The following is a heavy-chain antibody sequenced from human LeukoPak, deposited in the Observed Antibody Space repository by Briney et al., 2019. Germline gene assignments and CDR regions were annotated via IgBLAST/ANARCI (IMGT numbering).Heavy chain of an antibody. J-gene: IGHJ5*02. CDR2: IDSDGKST. V-gene: IGHV3-74*01. D-gene: IGHD2-21*02. CDR1: GFTFSNYW. Sequence: GGSLRLSCAASGFTFSNYWMHWVRQAPGKGLVWVSRIDSDGKSTNYADSVKGRFTISRDNAKNTLYLQMISLRVEDSAVYYCVRDKEVVTGIGWFDPWGQGTLVTVSS. CDR3: VRDKEVVTGIGWFDP.